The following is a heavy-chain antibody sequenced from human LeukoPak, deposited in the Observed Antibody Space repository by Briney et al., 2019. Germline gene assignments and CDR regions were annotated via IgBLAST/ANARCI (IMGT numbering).Heavy chain of an antibody. CDR3: ARGAVVPAAMSPYYYYGMDV. Sequence: GASVKVSCKASGYTFTSYDINWVRQATGQGLEWMGWMNPNSGNTGYARKFQGRVTMTRNTSISTAYMELSSLRSEDTAVYYCARGAVVPAAMSPYYYYGMDVWGQGTTVTVSS. CDR2: MNPNSGNT. CDR1: GYTFTSYD. J-gene: IGHJ6*02. V-gene: IGHV1-8*01. D-gene: IGHD2-2*01.